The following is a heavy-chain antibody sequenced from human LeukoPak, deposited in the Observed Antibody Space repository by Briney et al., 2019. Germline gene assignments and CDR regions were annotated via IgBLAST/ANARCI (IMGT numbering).Heavy chain of an antibody. CDR1: GGSFSGYY. Sequence: SGTLSLTCAVYGGSFSGYYWSWILQPPGKGLEWIGEINHSGSTNYNPSLKSRVTMSVDTSKNQFSLKLSSVTAADTAVYYCARDGYTYGFDYWGQGARVTVSS. V-gene: IGHV4-34*01. CDR3: ARDGYTYGFDY. J-gene: IGHJ4*02. CDR2: INHSGST. D-gene: IGHD5-18*01.